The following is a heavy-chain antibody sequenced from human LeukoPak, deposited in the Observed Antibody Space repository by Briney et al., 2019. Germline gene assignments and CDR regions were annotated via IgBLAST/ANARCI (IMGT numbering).Heavy chain of an antibody. CDR1: GFTFSSYW. Sequence: GGSLRLSCAASGFTFSSYWMHWVRQAPGKGLVWVSRINTDGSSTSYADSVKGRFTISRDNAKNTLYLQMNSLRAEDTAVYYCVSRGLETYYDFWSGYSLWGQGTLVTVSS. J-gene: IGHJ4*02. CDR2: INTDGSST. V-gene: IGHV3-74*01. CDR3: VSRGLETYYDFWSGYSL. D-gene: IGHD3-3*01.